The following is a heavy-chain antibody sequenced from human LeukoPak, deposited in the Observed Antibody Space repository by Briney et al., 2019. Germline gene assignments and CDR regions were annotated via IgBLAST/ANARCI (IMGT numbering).Heavy chain of an antibody. CDR3: ARSGATLFAVLDY. J-gene: IGHJ4*02. CDR1: GVSISGGSYY. CDR2: IFSSGST. Sequence: PSETLSLTCTVSGVSISGGSYYWGWIRQPPGKGLEWIGSIFSSGSTYYNPSLKSRVTMSVDTSKNQFSLRLTSVTAADTAVYYCARSGATLFAVLDYWGQGTLVTVSP. D-gene: IGHD2-15*01. V-gene: IGHV4-39*01.